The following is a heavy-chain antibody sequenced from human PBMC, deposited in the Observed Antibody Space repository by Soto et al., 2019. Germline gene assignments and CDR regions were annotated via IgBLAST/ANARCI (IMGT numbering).Heavy chain of an antibody. CDR3: AKDLRSPVRGVIRPYFDY. CDR1: GFTFSSYA. J-gene: IGHJ4*02. Sequence: GGSLRLSCAASGFTFSSYAMSWVRQAPGKGLEWVSAISGSGGSTYYADSVKGRFTISRDNSKNTLYLQMNSLRAEDTAVYYCAKDLRSPVRGVIRPYFDYWGQGTLVTVSS. CDR2: ISGSGGST. D-gene: IGHD3-10*01. V-gene: IGHV3-23*01.